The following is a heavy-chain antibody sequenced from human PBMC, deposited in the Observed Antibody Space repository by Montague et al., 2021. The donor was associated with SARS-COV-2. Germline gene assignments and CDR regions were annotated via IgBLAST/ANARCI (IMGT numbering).Heavy chain of an antibody. Sequence: SLRPSCAASGFTFSSYAMHWVRQAPGKGLEWVAVISYDGSNKYYADSVKGRFTISRDNSKNTLYLQMNSLRAEDTAVYYCARDDRVLLWFGELSGYYYGMDVWGQGTTVTVSS. D-gene: IGHD3-10*01. CDR2: ISYDGSNK. CDR3: ARDDRVLLWFGELSGYYYGMDV. J-gene: IGHJ6*02. CDR1: GFTFSSYA. V-gene: IGHV3-30-3*01.